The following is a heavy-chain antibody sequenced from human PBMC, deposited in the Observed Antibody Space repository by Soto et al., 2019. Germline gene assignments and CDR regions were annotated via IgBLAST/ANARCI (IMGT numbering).Heavy chain of an antibody. CDR1: GFTFSRYS. J-gene: IGHJ4*02. D-gene: IGHD3-22*01. CDR3: ARPLYYYDSSGYQWGY. V-gene: IGHV3-48*01. Sequence: GGSLRLSCAASGFTFSRYSMNCVRQAPGKGLEWVSYISSSSSTIYYADSVKGRFTISRDNAKNSLYLQMNSLRAEDTAVYYCARPLYYYDSSGYQWGYWGQGTLVTVSS. CDR2: ISSSSSTI.